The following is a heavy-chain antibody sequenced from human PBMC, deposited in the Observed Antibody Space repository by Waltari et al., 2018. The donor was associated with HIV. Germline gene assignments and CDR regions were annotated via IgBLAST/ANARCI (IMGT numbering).Heavy chain of an antibody. J-gene: IGHJ5*02. V-gene: IGHV4-34*02. Sequence: QVQLQQWGAGLLKSSETLSLSCAVYDGSLSGYYWAWIRQSPGKGLEWIGEVCHSGSTNYNPSLKTRVTISVDTSKNQFSLKMRLVTAADTGVYFCARYSGRVTKDWFDPWGQGSLVSVSS. CDR3: ARYSGRVTKDWFDP. D-gene: IGHD1-26*01. CDR1: DGSLSGYY. CDR2: VCHSGST.